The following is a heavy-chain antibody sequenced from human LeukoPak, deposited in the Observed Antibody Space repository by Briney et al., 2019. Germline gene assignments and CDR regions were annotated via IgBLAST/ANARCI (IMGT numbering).Heavy chain of an antibody. CDR2: IYYSGST. D-gene: IGHD3-10*01. J-gene: IGHJ4*02. V-gene: IGHV4-59*01. Sequence: SETLSLTCTVSGGSISSYYWSWIRQPPGKGLEWIGYIYYSGSTNYNPSLKSRVTISVDTSKNQFSLKLSSVTAADTAVYYCARGTYYYGSGSLDYWGQGTLVTVSS. CDR3: ARGTYYYGSGSLDY. CDR1: GGSISSYY.